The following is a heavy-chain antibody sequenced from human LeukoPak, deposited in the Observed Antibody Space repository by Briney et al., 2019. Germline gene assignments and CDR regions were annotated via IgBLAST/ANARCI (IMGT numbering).Heavy chain of an antibody. CDR2: IRSDGSSK. CDR1: GFTFSDFG. CDR3: AKDRDDYGNDC. D-gene: IGHD4-11*01. J-gene: IGHJ4*02. Sequence: GGSLRLSCAASGFTFSDFGMHWVRQAPGKGLEWVALIRSDGSSKYYADSVKGRFTISRDNSKNTLYLQMNSLRVEDKAVYYCAKDRDDYGNDCWGQGILVTVST. V-gene: IGHV3-30*02.